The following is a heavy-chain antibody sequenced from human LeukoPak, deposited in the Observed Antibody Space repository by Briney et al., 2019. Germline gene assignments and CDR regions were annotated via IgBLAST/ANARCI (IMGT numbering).Heavy chain of an antibody. D-gene: IGHD3-9*01. CDR3: ARTGPHYYYGMDG. Sequence: SETLSLTCTVSGGSISSYYWSWIRQPPGKGLEWIGYIYYSGSTNDNPSLKSRVTISVDTSKNQFSLKLSSVTAADTAVYYCARTGPHYYYGMDGWGQGTTVTVSS. J-gene: IGHJ6*02. V-gene: IGHV4-59*01. CDR2: IYYSGST. CDR1: GGSISSYY.